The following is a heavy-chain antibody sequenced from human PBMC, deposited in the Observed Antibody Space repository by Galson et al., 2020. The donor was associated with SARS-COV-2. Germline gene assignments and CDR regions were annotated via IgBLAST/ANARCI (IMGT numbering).Heavy chain of an antibody. J-gene: IGHJ5*02. Sequence: SETLSLTCTVSGGSISSYYWSWIRQPAGKGLEWIGRIYTSGSTNYNPSLKSRVTMSVDTSKNQFSLKLSSVTAADTAVYYCARDRAYDYVWGSYRHNWFDPWGQGTLVTVSS. V-gene: IGHV4-4*07. CDR3: ARDRAYDYVWGSYRHNWFDP. CDR1: GGSISSYY. D-gene: IGHD3-16*02. CDR2: IYTSGST.